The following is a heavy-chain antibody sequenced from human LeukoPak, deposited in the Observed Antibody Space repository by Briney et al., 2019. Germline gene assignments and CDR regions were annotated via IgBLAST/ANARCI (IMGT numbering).Heavy chain of an antibody. CDR3: ARDLGSSTVTTAFDY. D-gene: IGHD4-17*01. J-gene: IGHJ4*02. CDR1: GFTFGDYA. V-gene: IGHV3-49*04. Sequence: GGSLRLSCTASGFTFGDYAMSWVRQAPGKGLEWVGFIRSKAYGGTTEYAASVKGRFTISRDDSKSIAYLQMNSLKTEDTAVYYCARDLGSSTVTTAFDYWGQGTLVTVSS. CDR2: IRSKAYGGTT.